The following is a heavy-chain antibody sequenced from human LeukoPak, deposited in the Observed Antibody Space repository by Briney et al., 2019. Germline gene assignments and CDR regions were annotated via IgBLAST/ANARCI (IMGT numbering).Heavy chain of an antibody. Sequence: ASVKVSCKASGYTFTSYYMHWVRQAPGQGLEWMGIINPSGGSTSYAQKFQGRVTMTRDMSTSTVYMELSSLRSEDTAVYYCARTPRGYSYGYPEFDYWGQGTLVTVSS. D-gene: IGHD5-18*01. CDR3: ARTPRGYSYGYPEFDY. J-gene: IGHJ4*02. CDR2: INPSGGST. V-gene: IGHV1-46*01. CDR1: GYTFTSYY.